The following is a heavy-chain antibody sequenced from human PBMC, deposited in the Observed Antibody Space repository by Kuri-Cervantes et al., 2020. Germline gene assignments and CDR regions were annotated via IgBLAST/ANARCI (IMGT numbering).Heavy chain of an antibody. J-gene: IGHJ4*02. CDR1: GFTVSSNY. V-gene: IGHV3-53*01. CDR2: IYSGGST. CDR3: ARERFRAYEGTYEN. Sequence: GGSLRLSCAASGFTVSSNYMSWVRQAPGKGLEWVSVIYSGGSTYYADSMKGRFTISRDNSKNTLYLQMNSLRAEDTAVYYCARERFRAYEGTYENWGQGTLVTVSS. D-gene: IGHD1-1*01.